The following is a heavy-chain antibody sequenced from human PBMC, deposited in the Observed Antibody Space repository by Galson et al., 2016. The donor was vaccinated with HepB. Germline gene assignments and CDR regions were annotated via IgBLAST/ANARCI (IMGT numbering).Heavy chain of an antibody. CDR2: IYWDDDK. CDR1: GFSLSTTGVG. Sequence: PALVKPTQTLMLTCTFSGFSLSTTGVGMGWIRQPPGKALEWLALIYWDDDKHYTPSLKSRLTVTKDTSQNQVVLTMTNMDPVDTATYYCAHGAGYFDFWGQGTLVTVSS. V-gene: IGHV2-5*02. D-gene: IGHD6-19*01. CDR3: AHGAGYFDF. J-gene: IGHJ4*02.